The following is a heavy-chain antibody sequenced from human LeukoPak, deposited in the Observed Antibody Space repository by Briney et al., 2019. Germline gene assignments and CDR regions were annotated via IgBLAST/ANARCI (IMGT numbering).Heavy chain of an antibody. CDR1: GFTSDVYG. CDR3: SRGYCSDGNCYPVDY. D-gene: IGHD2-15*01. V-gene: IGHV3-20*04. J-gene: IGHJ4*02. Sequence: PGGSLRLSCAASGFTSDVYGMSWVREAPGEGLEWVSGINWNGGSTAYADSVRGGFTISRDNAKNSLYLQMNSLRAEDTGLLYCSRGYCSDGNCYPVDYWGQGTLVTVSS. CDR2: INWNGGST.